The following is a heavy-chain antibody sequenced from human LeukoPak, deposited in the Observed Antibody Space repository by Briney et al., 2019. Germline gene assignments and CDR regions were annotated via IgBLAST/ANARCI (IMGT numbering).Heavy chain of an antibody. Sequence: SETLSLTCTVSGGSISSSTYYWGWIRQPPGKGLEWIGSIFYSGRTYYNPSLKSRVTMSVDTSKNQFSLKLSSVTAADTAVYYCARPVPSRLGWFDPWGQGTLATVSS. CDR1: GGSISSSTYY. J-gene: IGHJ5*02. D-gene: IGHD1-1*01. CDR2: IFYSGRT. V-gene: IGHV4-39*01. CDR3: ARPVPSRLGWFDP.